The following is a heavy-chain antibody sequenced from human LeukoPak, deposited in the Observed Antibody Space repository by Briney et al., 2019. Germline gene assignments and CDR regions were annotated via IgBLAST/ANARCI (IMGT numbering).Heavy chain of an antibody. CDR2: IKSKTDGGTT. CDR3: TTDGYSSGWLYYYYYYMDV. V-gene: IGHV3-15*01. J-gene: IGHJ6*03. Sequence: PSETLSLTCAVYGGSFSGYYWSWVRQAPGKGLEWVGRIKSKTDGGTTDYAAPVKGRFTISRDDSKNTLYLQMNSLKTEDTAVYYCTTDGYSSGWLYYYYYYMDVWGKGTTVTISS. CDR1: GGSFSGYY. D-gene: IGHD6-19*01.